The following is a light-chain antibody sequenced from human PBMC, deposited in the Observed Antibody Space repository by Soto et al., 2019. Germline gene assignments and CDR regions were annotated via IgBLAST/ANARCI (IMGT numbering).Light chain of an antibody. CDR3: QLYSNWPLT. J-gene: IGKJ4*01. V-gene: IGKV3-15*01. CDR1: QSVSSSY. CDR2: GAS. Sequence: EIVLTQSPGTLSLSPGERATLSCRASQSVSSSYLAWYQQKPGQAPRLLIYGASTRATGIPARFSGSGSGTEFTLTISSLHCEDFAVYYCQLYSNWPLTFGGGTKVEIK.